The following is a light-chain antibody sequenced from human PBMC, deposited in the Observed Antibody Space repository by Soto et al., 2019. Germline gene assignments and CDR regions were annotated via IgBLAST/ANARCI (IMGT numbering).Light chain of an antibody. V-gene: IGKV1-27*01. CDR2: AAS. CDR3: QKYTNVPA. J-gene: IGKJ4*01. CDR1: QGISNN. Sequence: DIQMTQSPSPLSASVGDRVTITCRASQGISNNLAWYQQIPGKVPKLLISAASTLQSGVPSRFSGSGSGTDFTLTISSLQPEDVATYYCQKYTNVPAFGGGTKVEIK.